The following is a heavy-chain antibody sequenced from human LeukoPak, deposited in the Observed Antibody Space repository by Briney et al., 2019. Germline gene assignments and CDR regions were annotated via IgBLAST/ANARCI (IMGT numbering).Heavy chain of an antibody. CDR1: GFTFGDYA. Sequence: GGSLRLSCTASGFTFGDYAMSWVRQAPGKGLEWVSAISGSGGSTYYADSVKGRFTISRDNSKNTLYLQMNSLRAEDTAVYYCAKDAHSSGWYTGFDYWGQGTLVTVSS. CDR3: AKDAHSSGWYTGFDY. D-gene: IGHD6-19*01. J-gene: IGHJ4*02. V-gene: IGHV3-23*01. CDR2: ISGSGGST.